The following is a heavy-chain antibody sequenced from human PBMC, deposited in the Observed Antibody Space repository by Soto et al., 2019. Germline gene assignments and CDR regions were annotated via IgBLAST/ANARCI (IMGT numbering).Heavy chain of an antibody. V-gene: IGHV1-24*01. CDR1: GYSLTDLS. CDR3: ASLTLGYCSGGSCYSSGWFDP. D-gene: IGHD2-15*01. CDR2: FDPEDGET. J-gene: IGHJ5*02. Sequence: GASVKVSCKVSGYSLTDLSMHWVRQAPGKGLEWIEGFDPEDGETIYAQKFQGRVTMTEDTSTDTAYMELSSLRSEDTAVYYCASLTLGYCSGGSCYSSGWFDPWGQGTLVTVSS.